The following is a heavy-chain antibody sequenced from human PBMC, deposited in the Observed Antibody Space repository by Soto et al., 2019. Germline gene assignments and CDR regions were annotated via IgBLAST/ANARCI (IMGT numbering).Heavy chain of an antibody. Sequence: SGPTLVNPTQTLTLTCTFSGFSLSTSGVGVGWIRQPPGKALEWLALIYWNDDKRYSPSLKSRLTITKDTSKNQVVLTMTNMDPVDTATYYCAHGAQQQLAYYYYRMDVWGQGTTVTVSS. D-gene: IGHD6-13*01. CDR3: AHGAQQQLAYYYYRMDV. V-gene: IGHV2-5*01. CDR1: GFSLSTSGVG. CDR2: IYWNDDK. J-gene: IGHJ6*02.